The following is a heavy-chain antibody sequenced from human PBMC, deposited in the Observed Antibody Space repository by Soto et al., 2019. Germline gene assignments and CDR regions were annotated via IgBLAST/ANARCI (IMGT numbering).Heavy chain of an antibody. CDR3: VRDSPGYSRGADD. CDR2: IKSRPSGGTK. CDR1: GFSFIDAW. D-gene: IGHD5-12*01. J-gene: IGHJ4*02. V-gene: IGHV3-15*07. Sequence: DVQLVESGGGLVQPGGSLRLTCAASGFSFIDAWMNWVRQVPGNGLEWVGHIKSRPSGGTKVYAAPVQGRFSISRDDPRHTVYLQLNSRRTEDTALYYCVRDSPGYSRGADDWGQGTLVTVSS.